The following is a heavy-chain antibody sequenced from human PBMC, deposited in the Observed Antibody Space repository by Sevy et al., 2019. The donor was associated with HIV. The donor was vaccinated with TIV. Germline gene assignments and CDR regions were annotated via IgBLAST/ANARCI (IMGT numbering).Heavy chain of an antibody. CDR3: ASPLPFYYGSGSEEFDY. Sequence: GGSLRLSCAASGLTFSTYSMNWVRQAPGKGLEWVSYISSSSSTIYYADSVKGRFTISRDIAKNSLYLQMNSLRAEETAVYYCASPLPFYYGSGSEEFDYWGRGTLVTVSS. V-gene: IGHV3-48*01. D-gene: IGHD3-10*01. CDR1: GLTFSTYS. J-gene: IGHJ4*02. CDR2: ISSSSSTI.